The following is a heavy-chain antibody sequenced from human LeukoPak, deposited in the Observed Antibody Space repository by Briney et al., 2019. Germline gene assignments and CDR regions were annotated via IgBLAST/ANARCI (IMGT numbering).Heavy chain of an antibody. CDR1: GYTPTDLS. CDR2: FDPEDGET. D-gene: IGHD2-15*01. V-gene: IGHV1-24*01. CDR3: ATAFTGVVPKRPYFDY. J-gene: IGHJ4*02. Sequence: GASVKVSCKVSGYTPTDLSMHWVRQAPGKGLEWMGGFDPEDGETIYAQKFQGRVTMTEDTSTDTAYMELSSLRSEDTAVYYCATAFTGVVPKRPYFDYWGQGTVVTVSS.